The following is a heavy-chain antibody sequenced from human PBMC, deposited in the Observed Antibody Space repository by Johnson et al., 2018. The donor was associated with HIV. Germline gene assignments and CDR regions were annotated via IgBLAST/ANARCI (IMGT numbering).Heavy chain of an antibody. D-gene: IGHD4-23*01. V-gene: IGHV3-53*01. J-gene: IGHJ3*02. CDR2: IYSGGST. CDR1: GFTVSSNY. Sequence: VQLVESGGGLIQPGGSLRLSCAASGFTVSSNYMSWVRQAPGKGLEWVSVIYSGGSTYYADSVKGRFTISRDSSKNTLYLQMNSLRAEDTAVYYCAKVRFGGNSLGAFDIWGQGTMVTVSS. CDR3: AKVRFGGNSLGAFDI.